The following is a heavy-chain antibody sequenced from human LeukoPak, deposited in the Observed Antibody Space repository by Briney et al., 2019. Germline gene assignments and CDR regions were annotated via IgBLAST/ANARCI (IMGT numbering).Heavy chain of an antibody. CDR2: IYYSGST. J-gene: IGHJ5*02. D-gene: IGHD3-9*01. Sequence: SETLSLTCTVSGGSISSSSYYWGWIRQPPGRGLEWIGSIYYSGSTYYNPSLKTRVTTSVDTSKNQFSLKLSSVTAADTAVYYCARAYYDILTGYSRTVWFDPWGQGTLVTVSS. CDR3: ARAYYDILTGYSRTVWFDP. CDR1: GGSISSSSYY. V-gene: IGHV4-39*07.